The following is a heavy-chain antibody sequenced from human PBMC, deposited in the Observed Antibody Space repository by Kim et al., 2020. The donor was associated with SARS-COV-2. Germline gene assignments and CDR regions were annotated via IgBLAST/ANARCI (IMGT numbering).Heavy chain of an antibody. Sequence: ASVKVSCKASGYTFTSYGISWVRQAPGQGLEWMGWISAYNGNTNYAQKLQGRVTMTTDTSTSTAYMELRSLRSDDTAVYYCAREVPGRYYYGMDVWGQGTTVTVSS. J-gene: IGHJ6*02. V-gene: IGHV1-18*01. CDR3: AREVPGRYYYGMDV. CDR2: ISAYNGNT. CDR1: GYTFTSYG.